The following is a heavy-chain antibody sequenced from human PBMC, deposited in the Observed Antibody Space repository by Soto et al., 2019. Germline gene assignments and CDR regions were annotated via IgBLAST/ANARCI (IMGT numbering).Heavy chain of an antibody. CDR3: ARDGGGYFDP. Sequence: QVQLVQSGAEVKKPGASVKVSCEASGYTFTNYGITWVRQAPGQGLEWMGWISPYNGNTNYEQKFQGRVIMTTDTPTYTAYMELRNLRSDDTAVYYCARDGGGYFDPWGQGTLVTVSS. J-gene: IGHJ5*02. D-gene: IGHD1-1*01. CDR2: ISPYNGNT. CDR1: GYTFTNYG. V-gene: IGHV1-18*01.